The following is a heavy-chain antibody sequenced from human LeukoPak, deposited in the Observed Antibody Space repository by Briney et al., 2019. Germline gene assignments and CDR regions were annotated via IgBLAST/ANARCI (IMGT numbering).Heavy chain of an antibody. J-gene: IGHJ5*02. CDR1: GGSISSYY. CDR2: IYTSGST. Sequence: SETLSLTCTVSGGSISSYYWSWIRQPAGKGLEWIGRIYTSGSTNYNPSLKSRVTMSVDTSKNQFSLKLSSVTAADTAVYYCARGPNRAGYSSSWSPRTKDNWFDPWGQGTLVTVSS. CDR3: ARGPNRAGYSSSWSPRTKDNWFDP. V-gene: IGHV4-4*07. D-gene: IGHD6-13*01.